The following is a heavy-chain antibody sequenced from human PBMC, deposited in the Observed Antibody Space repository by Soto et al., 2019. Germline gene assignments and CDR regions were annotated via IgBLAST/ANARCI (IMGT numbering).Heavy chain of an antibody. CDR1: GFTFSSYA. D-gene: IGHD1-26*01. Sequence: PGGSLRLSCAASGFTFSSYAMSWFRQAPGKGLEWVSAISGSGGSTYYADSVKGRFTISRDNSKNTLYLQMNSLRAGDTAVYYCAKDLEGAAWELLGSSDYWGQGTLVTVSS. J-gene: IGHJ4*02. V-gene: IGHV3-23*01. CDR2: ISGSGGST. CDR3: AKDLEGAAWELLGSSDY.